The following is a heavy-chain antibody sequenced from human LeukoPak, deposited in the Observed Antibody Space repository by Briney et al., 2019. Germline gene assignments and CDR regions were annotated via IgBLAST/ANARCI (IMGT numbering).Heavy chain of an antibody. CDR2: IIPIFGTA. V-gene: IGHV1-69*13. CDR3: ARDASSGYTP. J-gene: IGHJ5*02. D-gene: IGHD3-22*01. Sequence: GASVKVSCKASGGTFSSYAISWVRQAPGQGLEWMGGIIPIFGTANYAQKFHGRVTITADESTSTAYMELSSLRSEDTAVYYCARDASSGYTPWGQGTLVTVSS. CDR1: GGTFSSYA.